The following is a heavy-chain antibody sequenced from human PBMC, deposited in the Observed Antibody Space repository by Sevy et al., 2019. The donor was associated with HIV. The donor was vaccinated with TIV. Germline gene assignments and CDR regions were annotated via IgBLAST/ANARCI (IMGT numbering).Heavy chain of an antibody. V-gene: IGHV4-59*13. CDR1: GGSISSDY. D-gene: IGHD2-21*01. CDR3: ARAVGILDESEFYSDD. Sequence: SETLSLTCTVSGGSISSDYWSWIRQPPGKGLEWIGYIYYSGSTNYKPSLKSRVTISVDTSKNQFSLKLSSVTAADTAVYYCARAVGILDESEFYSDDWGQGTLVTVSS. CDR2: IYYSGST. J-gene: IGHJ4*02.